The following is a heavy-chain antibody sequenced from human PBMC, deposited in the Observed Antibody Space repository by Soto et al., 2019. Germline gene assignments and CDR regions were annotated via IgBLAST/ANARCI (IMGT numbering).Heavy chain of an antibody. CDR1: GFTFSSYG. CDR2: ISYDGSNK. CDR3: AKDLGYDSSGKFYYYGMDV. D-gene: IGHD3-22*01. Sequence: QVQLVESGGGVVQPGRSLRLSCVASGFTFSSYGMHWVRQAPGKGLEWVAVISYDGSNKYYADSVKGRFTISRDNSKNTLYLQMNSLRAEDTAVYYCAKDLGYDSSGKFYYYGMDVWGQGTTVTVSS. V-gene: IGHV3-30*18. J-gene: IGHJ6*02.